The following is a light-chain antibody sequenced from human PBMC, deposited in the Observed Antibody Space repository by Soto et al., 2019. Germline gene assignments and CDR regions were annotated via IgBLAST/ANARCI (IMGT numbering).Light chain of an antibody. V-gene: IGLV2-11*01. J-gene: IGLJ1*01. CDR3: CSYAGSYTSYV. Sequence: QSVLIQPRSVSGSPGQSVTISCTGTSNDVDGYNYVSWYQQHPGKAPKLMIYDVSERPSGVPDRFSGSKSGNTASLTISGLQAEDEADYYCCSYAGSYTSYVFGTGTKVTVL. CDR2: DVS. CDR1: SNDVDGYNY.